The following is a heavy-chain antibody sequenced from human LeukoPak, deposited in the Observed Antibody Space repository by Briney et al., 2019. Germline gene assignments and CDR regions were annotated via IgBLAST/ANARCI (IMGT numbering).Heavy chain of an antibody. J-gene: IGHJ5*02. CDR3: ARGQIVVVPAAIKSDNWFDP. V-gene: IGHV4-39*01. D-gene: IGHD2-2*01. CDR2: IYYSGST. CDR1: GGSISSSSYY. Sequence: PSETLSLTCTVSGGSISSSSYYWGWIRQPPGKGLEWIGSIYYSGSTYYNPSLKSRVTISVDTSKNQFSLKLSSVTAADTAVYYCARGQIVVVPAAIKSDNWFDPWGQGTLVTVSS.